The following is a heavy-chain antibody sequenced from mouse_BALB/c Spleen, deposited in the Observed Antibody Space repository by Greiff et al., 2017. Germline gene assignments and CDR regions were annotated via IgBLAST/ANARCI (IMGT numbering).Heavy chain of an antibody. CDR3: ARSPITTVEYYCDY. D-gene: IGHD1-1*01. Sequence: EVKLMESGGGLVQPGGSRKLSCAASGFTFSSFGMHWVRQAPEKGLEWVAYISSGSSTIYYADTVKGRFTISRDNPKNTLFLQMTSLRSEDTAMYYCARSPITTVEYYCDYWGQGTTLTVSS. CDR1: GFTFSSFG. V-gene: IGHV5-17*02. J-gene: IGHJ2*01. CDR2: ISSGSSTI.